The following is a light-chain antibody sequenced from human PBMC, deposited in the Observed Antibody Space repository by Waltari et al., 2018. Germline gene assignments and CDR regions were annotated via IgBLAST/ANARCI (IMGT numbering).Light chain of an antibody. J-gene: IGKJ2*01. Sequence: IVLTQSPGTLSLSPGERVTLSCRASQSVSSSYLACYQQKPGQAPRLLIYAASTRAAGVPDRFRGSESGTDFTLTISRLEPEDIAVYYCQHYGSSLYIFGQGTKLEIK. V-gene: IGKV3-20*01. CDR3: QHYGSSLYI. CDR1: QSVSSSY. CDR2: AAS.